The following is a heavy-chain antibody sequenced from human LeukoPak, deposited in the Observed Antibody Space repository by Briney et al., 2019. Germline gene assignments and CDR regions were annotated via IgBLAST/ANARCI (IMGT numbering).Heavy chain of an antibody. V-gene: IGHV3-23*01. CDR2: ISGSGSST. Sequence: GGSLRLSCAASGFTFSTYAMTWVRQAPGQGLEWVSSISGSGSSTYYADSVKGRFTISRDNSKNSLYLQMNSLRAEDTALYYCAKDAYDYVWGSYYMDVWGKGTTVTVSS. D-gene: IGHD3-16*01. J-gene: IGHJ6*03. CDR1: GFTFSTYA. CDR3: AKDAYDYVWGSYYMDV.